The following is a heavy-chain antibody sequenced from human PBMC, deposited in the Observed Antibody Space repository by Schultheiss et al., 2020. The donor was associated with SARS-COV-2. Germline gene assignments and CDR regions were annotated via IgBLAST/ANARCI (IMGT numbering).Heavy chain of an antibody. CDR3: ARARAEQHLPFSWGPIPHPTTWFDP. J-gene: IGHJ5*02. CDR1: GFTVSSNY. Sequence: GESLKISCVVSGFTVSSNYMSWVRQPPGRGLEWVSVLYRRGDTYYADSVKGRFTISRDNAGNTLYLQMNNLRVEDTAIYYCARARAEQHLPFSWGPIPHPTTWFDPWGQGTLVTVSS. V-gene: IGHV3-53*01. D-gene: IGHD6-13*01. CDR2: LYRRGDT.